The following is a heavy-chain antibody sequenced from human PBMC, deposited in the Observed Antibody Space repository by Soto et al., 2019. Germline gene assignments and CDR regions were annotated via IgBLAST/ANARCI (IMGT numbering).Heavy chain of an antibody. J-gene: IGHJ4*02. CDR2: ISYDGSNK. CDR1: GFTFSSYG. CDR3: ARDLNSRGWYVLGY. Sequence: QVQLVESGGGVVQPGRSLRLSCAASGFTFSSYGMHWVRQAPGKGLEWVAVISYDGSNKYYADSVKGRFTISRDNSKNTLYLQMNSLRGEETAVYYYARDLNSRGWYVLGYWGQGTLGTVSS. V-gene: IGHV3-30*03. D-gene: IGHD6-19*01.